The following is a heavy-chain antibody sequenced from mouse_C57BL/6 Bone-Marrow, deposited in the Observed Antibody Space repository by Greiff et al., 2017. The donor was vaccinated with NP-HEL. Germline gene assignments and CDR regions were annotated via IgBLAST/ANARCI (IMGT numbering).Heavy chain of an antibody. CDR2: IYPGSGST. Sequence: HLQPPFSLLLHPVASVPLSCTSSVYTFPSSCLPWLLHTPFPCLAWIGDIYPGSGSTNSTEKFKCTATLTVDTSSSTAYMQLSSLTSEDSAVYYCARSFITTVVATDYWGQGTTLTVSS. CDR1: VYTFPSSC. CDR3: ARSFITTVVATDY. J-gene: IGHJ2*01. D-gene: IGHD1-1*01. V-gene: IGHV1-55*01.